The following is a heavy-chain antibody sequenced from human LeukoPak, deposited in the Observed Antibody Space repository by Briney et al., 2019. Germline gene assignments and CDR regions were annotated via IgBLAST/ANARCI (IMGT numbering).Heavy chain of an antibody. V-gene: IGHV3-30*09. D-gene: IGHD2-2*02. CDR1: GFTFSSYW. Sequence: PGGSLRLSCSASGFTFSSYWMSWVRQAPGKGLEWVAVILYDGSNKYYADSVKGRFAISRDNSKNTLYLQMNSLRAEDTAVYYCASLFVVPAAIRNYDAFDIWGQGTMVTVSS. CDR2: ILYDGSNK. J-gene: IGHJ3*02. CDR3: ASLFVVPAAIRNYDAFDI.